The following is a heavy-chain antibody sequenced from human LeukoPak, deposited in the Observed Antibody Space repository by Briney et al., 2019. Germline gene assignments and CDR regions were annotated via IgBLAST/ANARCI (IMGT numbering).Heavy chain of an antibody. CDR3: ATWRTAKTGFDY. CDR2: IYYSGRP. CDR1: GGTISNNNYY. Sequence: SDTLSLTCTVSGGTISNNNYYWAWHRQPPGKGLEFIGSIYYSGRPYYNPSLKSRVTISVDTSKNQFSLRLSSVTAADTAVYYCATWRTAKTGFDYWGQGTLVTVSS. D-gene: IGHD1-1*01. V-gene: IGHV4-39*01. J-gene: IGHJ4*02.